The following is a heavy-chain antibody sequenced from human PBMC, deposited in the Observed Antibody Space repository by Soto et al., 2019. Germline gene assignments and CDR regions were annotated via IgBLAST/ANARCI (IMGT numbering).Heavy chain of an antibody. J-gene: IGHJ6*02. V-gene: IGHV1-2*04. CDR2: INPNSGGT. D-gene: IGHD6-13*01. Sequence: ASVKVSCKASGYTFTGYYMHWVRQAPGQGLEWMGWINPNSGGTNYAQKFQGWVTMTRDTSISTAYMELSRLRSDDTAVYYCARHPRNRSRWYSAPPEIHSPPRIYHYGMDVRCQGTTVTGS. CDR3: ARHPRNRSRWYSAPPEIHSPPRIYHYGMDV. CDR1: GYTFTGYY.